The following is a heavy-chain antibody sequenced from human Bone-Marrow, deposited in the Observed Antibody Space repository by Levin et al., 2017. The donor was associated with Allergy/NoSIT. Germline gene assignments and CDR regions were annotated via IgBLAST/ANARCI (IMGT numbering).Heavy chain of an antibody. D-gene: IGHD1-26*01. CDR3: ARTGGGILADY. CDR2: IFSNDGK. Sequence: SGPTLVKPTETLTLTCTVSGFSLSDDRMGVNWIRQPPGRALEWLAHIFSNDGKSYSTSLKSRLTISRDTSRSQVVLTMTNMDPLDTATYFCARTGGGILADYWGQGTLVTVSS. V-gene: IGHV2-26*01. J-gene: IGHJ4*02. CDR1: GFSLSDDRMG.